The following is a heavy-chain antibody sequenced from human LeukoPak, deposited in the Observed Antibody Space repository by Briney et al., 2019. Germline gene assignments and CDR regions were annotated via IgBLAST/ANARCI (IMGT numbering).Heavy chain of an antibody. Sequence: PSETLSLTCTVSGGSISSSSYYWGWIRQPPGKGLEWIGSIYYSGSTYYNPSLKSRVTISVDTSKNQFSLKLSSVTAADTAVYYCARESVVVITTALNGPFDYWGQGTLVTVSS. CDR2: IYYSGST. V-gene: IGHV4-39*07. CDR3: ARESVVVITTALNGPFDY. CDR1: GGSISSSSYY. J-gene: IGHJ4*02. D-gene: IGHD3-22*01.